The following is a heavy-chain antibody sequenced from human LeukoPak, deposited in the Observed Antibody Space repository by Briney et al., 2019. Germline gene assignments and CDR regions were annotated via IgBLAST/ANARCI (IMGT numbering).Heavy chain of an antibody. CDR2: IKGDGSEK. J-gene: IGHJ4*02. V-gene: IGHV3-7*03. CDR3: ARGVLTGIDYLDY. CDR1: GFTFNTYW. D-gene: IGHD7-27*01. Sequence: GGSLRLSCAASGFTFNTYWMTWVRQAPGQGLEWVADIKGDGSEKYYVDSVKGRFTISRDNAKNSLFLQMNSLRAEDTAVYYCARGVLTGIDYLDYWGQGTLVSVSS.